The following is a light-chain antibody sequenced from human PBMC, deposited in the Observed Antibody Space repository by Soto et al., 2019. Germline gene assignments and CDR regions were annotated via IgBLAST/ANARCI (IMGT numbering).Light chain of an antibody. V-gene: IGKV3-20*01. CDR1: QSIASTY. J-gene: IGKJ2*01. CDR2: AAS. Sequence: IVLTQSPGTLSLSPGERATLSCRASQSIASTYLAWYQQKPGQAPRLLIYAASSRATGIPDRFSGTGSRTDFTLTISRLEPEDFAVYYCQQHGSSPRYSFGQGTRLEIK. CDR3: QQHGSSPRYS.